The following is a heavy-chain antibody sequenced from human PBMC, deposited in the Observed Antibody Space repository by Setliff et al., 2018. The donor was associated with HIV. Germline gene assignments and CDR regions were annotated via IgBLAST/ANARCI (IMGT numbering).Heavy chain of an antibody. CDR3: ARDYSRYTWNYFDY. Sequence: GGSLRLSCAASGFTFSTYAMSWVRQAPGKGLEWVSVISGSGTTTYYADSVKGRFTISRDNSKNTVYLQMNSLRAEDTAIYYCARDYSRYTWNYFDYWGQGTLVTVSS. J-gene: IGHJ4*02. CDR2: ISGSGTTT. V-gene: IGHV3-23*01. CDR1: GFTFSTYA. D-gene: IGHD1-20*01.